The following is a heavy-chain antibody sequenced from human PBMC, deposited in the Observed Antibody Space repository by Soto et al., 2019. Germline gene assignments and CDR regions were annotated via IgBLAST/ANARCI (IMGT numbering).Heavy chain of an antibody. CDR2: IRTKAFGGTP. CDR3: VKDQGGYSGYVFDY. CDR1: GFTFGGYA. D-gene: IGHD5-12*01. V-gene: IGHV3-49*03. Sequence: PGGSLRLSCTSSGFTFGGYAMTLFRQAPGKGLEWVGFIRTKAFGGTPEYAASVKGRFTISRDDSRNIAYLQMSSLRAEDTAVYYCVKDQGGYSGYVFDYWGQGTLVTVSS. J-gene: IGHJ4*02.